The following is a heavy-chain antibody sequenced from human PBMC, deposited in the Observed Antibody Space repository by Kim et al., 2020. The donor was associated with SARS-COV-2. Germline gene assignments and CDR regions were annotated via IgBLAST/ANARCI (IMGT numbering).Heavy chain of an antibody. J-gene: IGHJ4*02. V-gene: IGHV4-59*01. Sequence: TNYNPSLKSRVTISVDTSKSQFSLKLTSVTAADTAVYYCARDRGMATIDYWGQGTLVTVSS. CDR2: T. CDR3: ARDRGMATIDY. D-gene: IGHD5-12*01.